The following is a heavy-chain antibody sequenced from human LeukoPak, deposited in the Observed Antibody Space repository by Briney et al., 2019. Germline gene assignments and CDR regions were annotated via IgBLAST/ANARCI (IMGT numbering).Heavy chain of an antibody. CDR1: GFTFSSYE. CDR3: ARDMWRSYYFDY. Sequence: QAGGSLRLSCAASGFTFSSYEMNWVRQAPGKGLEWVSYISSSGSTIYYADSVKGRFTISRDNAKNSLYLQMNSLRAVDTAVYYCARDMWRSYYFDYWGQGTLVTVSS. D-gene: IGHD2-21*01. V-gene: IGHV3-48*03. CDR2: ISSSGSTI. J-gene: IGHJ4*02.